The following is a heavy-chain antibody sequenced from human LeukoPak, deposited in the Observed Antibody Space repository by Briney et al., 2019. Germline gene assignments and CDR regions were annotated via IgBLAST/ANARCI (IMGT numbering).Heavy chain of an antibody. CDR2: ISSSSSYI. D-gene: IGHD3-22*01. Sequence: GGSMRLSCAASGFTFSSYSMNWVRQAPGKGLEWVSSISSSSSYIYYADSVKGRFTISRDNAKSSLYLQMNSLRAEDTAVYYCARGYYDSSGIDYWGQGTLVTVSS. CDR1: GFTFSSYS. V-gene: IGHV3-21*01. J-gene: IGHJ4*02. CDR3: ARGYYDSSGIDY.